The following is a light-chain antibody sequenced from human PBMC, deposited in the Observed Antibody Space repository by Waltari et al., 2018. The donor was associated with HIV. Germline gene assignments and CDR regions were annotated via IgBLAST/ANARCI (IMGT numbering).Light chain of an antibody. CDR2: EVR. J-gene: IGLJ2*01. Sequence: QSALTQPASVSGSPGQSITISCTGTSSDVGGYNYVSWYQHHPGKAPKLLIYEVRSRPAGVSNRLSGSKSGNTSSLITSRLQAEDEADYSCSSYTSSSTLAVFGGGTKLTVL. CDR1: SSDVGGYNY. CDR3: SSYTSSSTLAV. V-gene: IGLV2-14*01.